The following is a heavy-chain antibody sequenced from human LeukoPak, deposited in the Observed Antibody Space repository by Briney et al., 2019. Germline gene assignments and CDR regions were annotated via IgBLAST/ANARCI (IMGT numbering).Heavy chain of an antibody. CDR3: ARGYSYGSPFGY. CDR1: GGSISSSSYY. V-gene: IGHV4-39*01. D-gene: IGHD5-18*01. J-gene: IGHJ4*02. CDR2: IYYSGST. Sequence: SETLSLTCTVSGGSISSSSYYWGWIRQPPGKGLEWIGSIYYSGSTYYNPSLKSRVTISVDTSKNQFSLKLSSVTAADTAVYYCARGYSYGSPFGYWGQGTLVTVYS.